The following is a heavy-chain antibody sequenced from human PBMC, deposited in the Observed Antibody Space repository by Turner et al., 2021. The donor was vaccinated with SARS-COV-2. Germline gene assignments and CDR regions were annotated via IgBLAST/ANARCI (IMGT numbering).Heavy chain of an antibody. J-gene: IGHJ6*02. D-gene: IGHD3-3*01. Sequence: GQQVESAGAWVKPGGYLRRYCAASGFTFCSYSITGVRPAPGKGQEWISSISSRTSDSDDADSVKVRFTISRDKAKNSLYVQMNSLRAEDAAVDYYSRDYYNFWSGYNSYYYGMDVWGQGTTVTVSS. CDR3: SRDYYNFWSGYNSYYYGMDV. CDR2: ISSRTSDS. V-gene: IGHV3-21*01. CDR1: GFTFCSYS.